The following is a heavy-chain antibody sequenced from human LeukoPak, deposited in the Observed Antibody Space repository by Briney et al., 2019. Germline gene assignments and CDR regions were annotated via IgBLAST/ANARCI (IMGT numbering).Heavy chain of an antibody. V-gene: IGHV3-21*04. CDR1: GFTFSSYR. Sequence: GGSLRLSCAASGFTFSSYRMNWVHQALGEGLEWVSSISSSGGYIYYVDSVKGRFTISRDNAKNSLYLQMNSLRAEDTAVYYCAKDRGPAATYYFDYWGQGTLVTVSS. CDR2: ISSSGGYI. J-gene: IGHJ4*02. D-gene: IGHD2-2*01. CDR3: AKDRGPAATYYFDY.